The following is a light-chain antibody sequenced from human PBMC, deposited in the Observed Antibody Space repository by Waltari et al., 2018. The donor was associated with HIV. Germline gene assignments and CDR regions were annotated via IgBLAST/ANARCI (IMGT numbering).Light chain of an antibody. V-gene: IGLV3-1*01. CDR2: QDY. Sequence: SYELTQPPSVSVSPGQTATIACSGDKLGDKFACWYQQKPGQSPVLVIYQDYKRPSGIPERFSGSSSANTATLTISGTQAMDEADYYCQAWDSSSAHVVFGGGTKLTVL. CDR3: QAWDSSSAHVV. CDR1: KLGDKF. J-gene: IGLJ2*01.